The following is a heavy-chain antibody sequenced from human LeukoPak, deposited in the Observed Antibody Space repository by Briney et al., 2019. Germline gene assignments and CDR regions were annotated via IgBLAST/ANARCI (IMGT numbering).Heavy chain of an antibody. CDR3: AKGLYDSRSPMGAFDV. D-gene: IGHD3-10*01. CDR1: GFTVTNNY. J-gene: IGHJ3*01. Sequence: GGSLRLSCAASGFTVTNNYMTWVRQAPGKGLEWVSVIYSGGNTYYADSVKGRFTISRDNFKNTLYLQMNSLRAEDTAVYFCAKGLYDSRSPMGAFDVWSLGTMVTVSS. V-gene: IGHV3-66*01. CDR2: IYSGGNT.